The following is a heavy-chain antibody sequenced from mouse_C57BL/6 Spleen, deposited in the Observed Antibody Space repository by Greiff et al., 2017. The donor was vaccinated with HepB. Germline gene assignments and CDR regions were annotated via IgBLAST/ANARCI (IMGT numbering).Heavy chain of an antibody. CDR2: IYPRDGST. CDR1: GYTFTSYD. CDR3: ALYDCDGSFAY. J-gene: IGHJ3*01. Sequence: QVQLQQSGPELVKPGASVKLSCKASGYTFTSYDINWVKQRPGQGLEWIGWIYPRDGSTKYNEKFKGKATLTVDTSSSTAYMELHSLTSEDSAVYFCALYDCDGSFAYWGQGTLVTVSA. D-gene: IGHD2-4*01. V-gene: IGHV1-85*01.